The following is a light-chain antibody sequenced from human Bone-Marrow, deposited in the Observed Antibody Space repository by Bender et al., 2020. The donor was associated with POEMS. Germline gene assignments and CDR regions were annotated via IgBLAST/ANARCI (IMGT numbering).Light chain of an antibody. J-gene: IGLJ3*02. CDR3: ASCDAGLRGGV. CDR1: NSNIGTNA. CDR2: SGN. V-gene: IGLV1-44*01. Sequence: QSVLTQPPSASGTPGQRVTSSCSGSNSNIGTNAVNWYQQFPGTAPKLLIYSGNQRPSGVPDRCYAFESGPSASLSIGALQSDGVAVSSCASCDAGLRGGVFGGVPTLTVL.